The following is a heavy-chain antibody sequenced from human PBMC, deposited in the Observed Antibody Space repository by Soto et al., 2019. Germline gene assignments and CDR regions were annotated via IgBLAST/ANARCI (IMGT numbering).Heavy chain of an antibody. CDR1: GGSFSGYY. J-gene: IGHJ4*02. CDR3: ARSLYCSSTSCYQFDY. Sequence: SETLSLTCAVYGGSFSGYYWSWIRQPPGKGLEWIGEINHSGSTNYNPSLKSRVTISVDTSKNQFSLKLSSVTAADTAVYYCARSLYCSSTSCYQFDYWGQGTLVTVSS. V-gene: IGHV4-34*01. D-gene: IGHD2-2*01. CDR2: INHSGST.